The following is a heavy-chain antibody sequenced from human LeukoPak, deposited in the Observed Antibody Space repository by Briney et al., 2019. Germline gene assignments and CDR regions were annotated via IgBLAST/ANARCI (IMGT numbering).Heavy chain of an antibody. CDR2: IYPGDSDT. V-gene: IGHV5-51*01. CDR1: GYNFTSYY. CDR3: ARTLRYFDWLLYWFDP. D-gene: IGHD3-9*01. J-gene: IGHJ5*02. Sequence: PGESLKISCKGSGYNFTSYYIGWVRQMPGKGLEWMGIIYPGDSDTTYSPSFQGQVTISADKSISTAYLQWSSLKASDTAMYYCARTLRYFDWLLYWFDPWGQGTLVTVSS.